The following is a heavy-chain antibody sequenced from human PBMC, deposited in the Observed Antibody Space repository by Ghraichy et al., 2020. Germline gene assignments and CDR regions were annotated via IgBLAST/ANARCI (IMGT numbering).Heavy chain of an antibody. D-gene: IGHD2-15*01. CDR1: GFTFSNYW. Sequence: GGSLRLSCAASGFTFSNYWLHWVRQAPGKGLVWVSRIKSDGSDTTYTDSVKGRFTISRDNAKNTLYLQMNNLRAEDTAVYYCAREYCSGGRCFFGTGGSHLDAWGQGTLVTGSS. CDR2: IKSDGSDT. J-gene: IGHJ5*02. CDR3: AREYCSGGRCFFGTGGSHLDA. V-gene: IGHV3-74*01.